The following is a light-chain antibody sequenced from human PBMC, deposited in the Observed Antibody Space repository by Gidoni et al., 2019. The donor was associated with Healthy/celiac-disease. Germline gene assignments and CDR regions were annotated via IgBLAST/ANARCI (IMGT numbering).Light chain of an antibody. CDR2: WAS. CDR1: QSVLYSSNDKNY. Sequence: DIVMTQPPDSLAVSLGERATINCKSSQSVLYSSNDKNYLAWYQQKPGQPPKLLIYWASTREPGVPDRFSGSGSGTDFTLTISSLQAEDVAVYYCQQYYSTPPFFGQGTKLEIK. CDR3: QQYYSTPPF. J-gene: IGKJ2*01. V-gene: IGKV4-1*01.